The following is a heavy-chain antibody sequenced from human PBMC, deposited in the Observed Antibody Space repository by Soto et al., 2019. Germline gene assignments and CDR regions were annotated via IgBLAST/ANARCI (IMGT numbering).Heavy chain of an antibody. D-gene: IGHD2-21*02. V-gene: IGHV3-23*01. CDR3: AKDDPGDFYSYYGLDV. Sequence: GGSLRLSCAASGFTISSYTMTWVRQASGKGLEWVSAITGSGTNTYYADSAKGRFTISTDKSTNTLYLQMSSLRAEDTAIYYCAKDDPGDFYSYYGLDVWGQGTTVTVSS. J-gene: IGHJ6*02. CDR1: GFTISSYT. CDR2: ITGSGTNT.